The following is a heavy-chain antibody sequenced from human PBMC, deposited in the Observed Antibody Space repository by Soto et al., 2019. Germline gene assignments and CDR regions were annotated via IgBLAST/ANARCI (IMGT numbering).Heavy chain of an antibody. CDR1: GFTFSSYG. Sequence: QVQLVESGGGVVQPGRSLRLSCAASGFTFSSYGMHWVRQAPGKGLEWVALISYDGSNKYYPDSVKGQFTISRDNSKNTLYLQMNSLRTEDTAVYYCAAGLYFFDYCGQGTLVTVSS. CDR3: AAGLYFFDY. D-gene: IGHD6-13*01. CDR2: ISYDGSNK. J-gene: IGHJ4*02. V-gene: IGHV3-30*03.